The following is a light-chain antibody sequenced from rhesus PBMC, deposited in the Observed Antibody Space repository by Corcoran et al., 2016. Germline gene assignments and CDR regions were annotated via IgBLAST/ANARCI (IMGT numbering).Light chain of an antibody. Sequence: DIQMTQSPSSLSASVGDRVTITCRASQGISNWLAWYQQKPGKAPKLLIYRASNLETGVPSRFSGSGSGTAFTLTITSLQPEDIATYYWQQHDNSPRPFGQGTKVEIK. CDR2: RAS. V-gene: IGKV1-69*01. CDR1: QGISNW. J-gene: IGKJ1*01. CDR3: QQHDNSPRP.